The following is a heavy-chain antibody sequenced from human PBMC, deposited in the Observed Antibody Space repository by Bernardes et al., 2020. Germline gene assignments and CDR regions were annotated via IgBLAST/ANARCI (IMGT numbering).Heavy chain of an antibody. CDR3: ARGADNYDYIWGSYRHDY. Sequence: SETLSLTCTVSGGSVSSGSYYWSWLRQPPGKGLEWIGYIYYSGSTNYNPSLKSRVTISVDTSKNQFSLKLSSVTAADTAVYYCARGADNYDYIWGSYRHDYWGQGTLVTVSS. CDR1: GGSVSSGSYY. J-gene: IGHJ4*02. CDR2: IYYSGST. D-gene: IGHD3-16*02. V-gene: IGHV4-61*01.